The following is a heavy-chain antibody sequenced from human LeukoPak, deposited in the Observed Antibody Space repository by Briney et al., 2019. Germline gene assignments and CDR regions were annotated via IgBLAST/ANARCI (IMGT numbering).Heavy chain of an antibody. J-gene: IGHJ4*02. V-gene: IGHV1-69*13. D-gene: IGHD6-19*01. CDR2: IIPMFGTT. CDR3: ARDTVASLDY. Sequence: SVKVSCKASEVTFSSYAISWVRQAPGQGLEWLGGIIPMFGTTNYAQKFQGRVTITADESTSTAYVELSSLRSEDTAIYYCARDTVASLDYWGQGTLVTVSS. CDR1: EVTFSSYA.